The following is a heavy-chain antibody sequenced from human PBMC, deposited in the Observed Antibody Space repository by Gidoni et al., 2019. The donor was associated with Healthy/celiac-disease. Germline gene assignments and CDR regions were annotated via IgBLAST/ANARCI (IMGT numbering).Heavy chain of an antibody. CDR2: INAGNGNT. J-gene: IGHJ5*02. V-gene: IGHV1-3*01. Sequence: QVQLVQSGAEVKKPGASVKVSCKASGYTFTSYAMHLVRQAPGQRLEWMGWINAGNGNTKYSQKFQGRVTITRDTSASTAYMELSSLRSEDTAVYYCARGPGSGGFDPWGQGTLVTVSS. CDR3: ARGPGSGGFDP. CDR1: GYTFTSYA.